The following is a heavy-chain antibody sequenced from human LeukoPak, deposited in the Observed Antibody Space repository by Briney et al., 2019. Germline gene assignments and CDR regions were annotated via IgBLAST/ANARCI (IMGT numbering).Heavy chain of an antibody. CDR1: GGSISSSSYY. D-gene: IGHD1-26*01. J-gene: IGHJ4*02. CDR3: ASQRQGSVADY. Sequence: SETLSLTCTVSGGSISSSSYYWGWIRQPPGKGLEWIGSIYYSGSTYYNPSLKSRVTISVDTSKNQFSLKLSSVTAADTAVYYCASQRQGSVADYWGQGTLVTVSS. CDR2: IYYSGST. V-gene: IGHV4-39*01.